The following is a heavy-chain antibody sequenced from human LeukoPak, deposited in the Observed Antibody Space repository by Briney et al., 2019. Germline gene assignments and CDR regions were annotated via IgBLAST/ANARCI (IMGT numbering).Heavy chain of an antibody. CDR2: INWNGDKI. V-gene: IGHV3-20*04. J-gene: IGHJ3*02. CDR1: GFTFYDYA. Sequence: GGSLRLSCTASGFTFYDYAMSWVRQVPGKGLEWVSGINWNGDKIDYADSVKGRFTISRDNAKNSLFLQMNSLRAEGTAFYYCASDSRSDSSGYAFNIWGQGTMVTVS. D-gene: IGHD3-22*01. CDR3: ASDSRSDSSGYAFNI.